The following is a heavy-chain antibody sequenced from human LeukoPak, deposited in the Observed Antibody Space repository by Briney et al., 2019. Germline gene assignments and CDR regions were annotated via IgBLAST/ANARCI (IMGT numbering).Heavy chain of an antibody. Sequence: ASVKVSCKASGYTFTSYDINWVRQATGQGLEWMGWMNPNSGNTGYAQKFQGRVTITRNTSISTAYMELSSLRSEDTAVYYCARVECSGGSCYSLPHDYWGQGTLVTVSS. CDR3: ARVECSGGSCYSLPHDY. D-gene: IGHD2-15*01. V-gene: IGHV1-8*03. CDR1: GYTFTSYD. J-gene: IGHJ4*02. CDR2: MNPNSGNT.